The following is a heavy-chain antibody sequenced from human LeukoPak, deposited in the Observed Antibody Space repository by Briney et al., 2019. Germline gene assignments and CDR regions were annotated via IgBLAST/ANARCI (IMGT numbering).Heavy chain of an antibody. CDR1: GGSVSSSSYY. J-gene: IGHJ4*02. CDR2: IYYSGSA. Sequence: PSETLSLTCTVSGGSVSSSSYYWDWIRQPPGKGLEWIGSIYYSGSAYYNPSLKSRLTISIDTSNNQFSLKLSSVTAADTAVYYCARRDCSSTSCYGAYPEGMGWGQGTLVTVSS. D-gene: IGHD2-2*01. CDR3: ARRDCSSTSCYGAYPEGMG. V-gene: IGHV4-39*01.